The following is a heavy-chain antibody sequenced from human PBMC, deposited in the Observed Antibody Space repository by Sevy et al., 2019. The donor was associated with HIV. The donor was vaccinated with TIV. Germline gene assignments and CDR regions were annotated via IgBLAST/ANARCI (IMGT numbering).Heavy chain of an antibody. CDR1: GGSISSYY. D-gene: IGHD5-12*01. J-gene: IGHJ6*02. V-gene: IGHV4-59*01. CDR3: ARAKEYSGYVDYYYGMDV. CDR2: IYYSGRT. Sequence: SETLSLTCTVSGGSISSYYWSWIRQPPGKGLEWIGYIYYSGRTNYNPSLKSRVTISVDTSKNQFSLKLSSVTAADTAVYYCARAKEYSGYVDYYYGMDVWGQGTTVTVS.